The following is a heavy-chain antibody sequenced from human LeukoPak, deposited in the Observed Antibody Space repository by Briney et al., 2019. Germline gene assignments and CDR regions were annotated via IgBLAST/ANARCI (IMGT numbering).Heavy chain of an antibody. V-gene: IGHV4-39*01. Sequence: PSETLSLTCTVSGGSISRSSYYWGWIRQPPGKGLEWIGSIYYSGSTYYNPSLKSRVTISVDTSKNQFSLKLSSVTAADAAVYYCARHRINLHFGVVPLDYWGQGTLVTVSS. J-gene: IGHJ4*02. CDR1: GGSISRSSYY. CDR3: ARHRINLHFGVVPLDY. D-gene: IGHD3-3*01. CDR2: IYYSGST.